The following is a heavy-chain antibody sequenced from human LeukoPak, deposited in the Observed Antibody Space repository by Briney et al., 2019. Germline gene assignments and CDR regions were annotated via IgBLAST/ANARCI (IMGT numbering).Heavy chain of an antibody. CDR3: ARGYYYDSSGYSFDY. Sequence: GGSLRLSRAASGFTFSSYDMHWVRQATGKGLEWVSAIGTAGDTYYPGSVKGRFTISRENAKNSLYLQMNSLRAGDTAVYYCARGYYYDSSGYSFDYWGQGTLVTVSS. CDR2: IGTAGDT. D-gene: IGHD3-22*01. J-gene: IGHJ4*02. V-gene: IGHV3-13*01. CDR1: GFTFSSYD.